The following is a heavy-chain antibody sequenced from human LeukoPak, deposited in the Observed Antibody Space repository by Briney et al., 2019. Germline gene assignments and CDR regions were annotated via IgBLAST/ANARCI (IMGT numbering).Heavy chain of an antibody. D-gene: IGHD6-13*01. CDR2: IFYSGGT. CDR3: ARMSSSWYWFDP. Sequence: SETLSLTCSVSGDSISGYYWSWIRQPPGKGLQWIGYIFYSGGTNYNLSLKRRVTISVDTSKNQFSLKLSYVTAADTAVYYCARMSSSWYWFDPWGQGTLVTVSS. CDR1: GDSISGYY. J-gene: IGHJ5*02. V-gene: IGHV4-59*01.